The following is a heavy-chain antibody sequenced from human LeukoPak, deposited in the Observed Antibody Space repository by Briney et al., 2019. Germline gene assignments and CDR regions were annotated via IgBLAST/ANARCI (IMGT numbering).Heavy chain of an antibody. J-gene: IGHJ4*02. CDR1: GFTFSTYT. CDR2: ISSSSSFI. CDR3: ARDGAGGYYFDY. V-gene: IGHV3-21*01. D-gene: IGHD4/OR15-4a*01. Sequence: GGSLRLSCAASGFTFSTYTMTWVRQAPGKGLEWVSSISSSSSFIYNADSVKGRFTISRDNAKNSLYLQMNSLRAEDTAEYYCARDGAGGYYFDYWGQGTLVTVSS.